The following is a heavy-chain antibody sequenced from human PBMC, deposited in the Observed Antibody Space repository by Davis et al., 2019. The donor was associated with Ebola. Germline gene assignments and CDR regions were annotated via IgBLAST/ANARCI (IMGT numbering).Heavy chain of an antibody. CDR3: ARVPAPYYYDSSGYYYFDY. D-gene: IGHD3-22*01. J-gene: IGHJ4*02. CDR1: GFTFSSYS. CDR2: ISSSSSTI. V-gene: IGHV3-48*01. Sequence: GESLKISCAASGFTFSSYSMNWVRQAPGKGLEWVSYISSSSSTIYYADSVKGRFTISRDNAKNSLYLQMNSLRAEDTAVYYCARVPAPYYYDSSGYYYFDYWGQGTLVTVSS.